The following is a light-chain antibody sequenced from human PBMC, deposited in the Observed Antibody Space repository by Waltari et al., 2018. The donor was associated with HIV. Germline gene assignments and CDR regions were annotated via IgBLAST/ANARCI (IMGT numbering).Light chain of an antibody. V-gene: IGKV4-1*01. J-gene: IGKJ2*01. CDR3: HQYYNSPYT. Sequence: DIVLTQSPDSLAVSLGERAIITCTSGQSVLHKSNGQNYLAWYQQKPRQPPKLLLYWASTRESGVPDRFRGSGSETVFTLIINNVQADDVATYYCHQYYNSPYTFGPGTRLDLK. CDR2: WAS. CDR1: QSVLHKSNGQNY.